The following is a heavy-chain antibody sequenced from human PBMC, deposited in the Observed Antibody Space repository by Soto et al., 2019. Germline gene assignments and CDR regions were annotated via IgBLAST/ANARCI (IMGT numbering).Heavy chain of an antibody. CDR1: GFTFSDYY. CDR2: ISSSGSTI. J-gene: IGHJ5*02. Sequence: QVQLVESGGGLVKPGGSLRLSCAASGFTFSDYYMSWIRQAPGKGLEWVSYISSSGSTIYYADSVKDRFTISRDNAKNSLYLQMNSLRAEDTAVYYCAIQCITIFGVDAYNWFHPWGQGTLVTVSS. CDR3: AIQCITIFGVDAYNWFHP. V-gene: IGHV3-11*01. D-gene: IGHD3-3*01.